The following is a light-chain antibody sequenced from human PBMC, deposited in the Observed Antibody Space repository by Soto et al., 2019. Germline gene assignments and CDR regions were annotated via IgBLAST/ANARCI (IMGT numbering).Light chain of an antibody. CDR3: CSYAGSSTLVV. CDR2: EGS. Sequence: QSALTQPASVAGSPGQSITISCTGTSSDVGSYNLVSWYQQHPGEAPKLMIYEGSKWPSGVSNRFSGSKSGNTASLTISGLQAEDDADYYCCSYAGSSTLVVFGGGTKLTVL. J-gene: IGLJ2*01. V-gene: IGLV2-23*01. CDR1: SSDVGSYNL.